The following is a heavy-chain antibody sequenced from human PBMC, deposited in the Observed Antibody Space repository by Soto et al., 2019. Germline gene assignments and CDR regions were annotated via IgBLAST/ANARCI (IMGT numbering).Heavy chain of an antibody. V-gene: IGHV1-18*01. Sequence: GASVKVSCKASGYTFTSYGISWVRQAPGQELEWMGWISAYNGNTNYAQKLQGRVTMTTDTSTSTAYMELRSLRSDDTAVYYCARDDNRIYSSSWYPTDYWGQGTLVTVSS. CDR3: ARDDNRIYSSSWYPTDY. CDR1: GYTFTSYG. CDR2: ISAYNGNT. D-gene: IGHD6-13*01. J-gene: IGHJ4*02.